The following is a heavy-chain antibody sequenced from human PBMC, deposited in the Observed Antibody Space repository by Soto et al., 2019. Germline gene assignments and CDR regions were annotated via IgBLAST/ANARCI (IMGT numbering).Heavy chain of an antibody. V-gene: IGHV4-39*01. Sequence: PSETLSLTCTVSGGSISSSSYYWGWIRQPPGKGLEWIGSIYYSGSTYYNPSLKSRVTISVDTSKNQFSLKLSSVTAADTAVYYCASGTGGAGYYYYGMDVWGQGTTVTVSS. D-gene: IGHD7-27*01. J-gene: IGHJ6*02. CDR2: IYYSGST. CDR3: ASGTGGAGYYYYGMDV. CDR1: GGSISSSSYY.